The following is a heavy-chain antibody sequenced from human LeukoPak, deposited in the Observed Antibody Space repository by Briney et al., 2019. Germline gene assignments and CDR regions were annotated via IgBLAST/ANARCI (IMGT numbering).Heavy chain of an antibody. V-gene: IGHV3-7*01. CDR3: ARGAAAGISGWFDP. CDR1: GFTFSNYW. Sequence: GGSLRLSCAASGFTFSNYWMSWVRQAPGKGLEWVANIKQDETEKYYVDSVKGRFTISRDNAKNSLYLQMNSLRAEDTAVYYCARGAAAGISGWFDPWGQGTLVTVSS. D-gene: IGHD6-13*01. CDR2: IKQDETEK. J-gene: IGHJ5*02.